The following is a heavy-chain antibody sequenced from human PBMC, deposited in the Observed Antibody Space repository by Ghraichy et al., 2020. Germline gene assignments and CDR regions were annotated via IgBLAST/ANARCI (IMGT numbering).Heavy chain of an antibody. Sequence: GGSLRLSCAASGFTFSTYAMSWVRQAPGKGLEWVSVITGGGSTYYADSVKGRFTISRDNSKNTLFLQMNNLRADDTAVYYCAKVAGGYWSGGSSYCNSWGQGTLVTVSS. D-gene: IGHD2-15*01. CDR2: ITGGGST. CDR3: AKVAGGYWSGGSSYCNS. J-gene: IGHJ4*02. V-gene: IGHV3-23*01. CDR1: GFTFSTYA.